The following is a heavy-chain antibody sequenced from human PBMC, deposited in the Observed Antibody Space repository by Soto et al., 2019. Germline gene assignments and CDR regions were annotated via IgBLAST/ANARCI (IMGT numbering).Heavy chain of an antibody. J-gene: IGHJ4*02. CDR1: GYALPELS. V-gene: IGHV1-24*01. CDR3: ATSRSNYYDSSGYYH. D-gene: IGHD3-22*01. Sequence: ASVKVSFKVSGYALPELSMQWVRQAPGKGLEWMGGFDTEDGETIYAQKFKSRVTMTEDTSTDTAYMQLSSLRSEDTAVYYCATSRSNYYDSSGYYHWGQGTLVTVSS. CDR2: FDTEDGET.